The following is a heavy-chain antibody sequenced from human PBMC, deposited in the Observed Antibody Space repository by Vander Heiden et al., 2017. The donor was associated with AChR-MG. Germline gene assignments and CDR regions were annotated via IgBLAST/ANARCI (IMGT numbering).Heavy chain of an antibody. J-gene: IGHJ4*02. Sequence: QLQLQESRPGLVEPSATLSLPCTVSCGPMSSSSYYWGWIRQPPGKGLEWIGSIYYSGSTYYNPSLKSRVTISVDMSKNQFSLKLSSVTAADTAVYYCARHGDSGYDLGYWGQGTLVTVSS. CDR1: CGPMSSSSYY. CDR3: ARHGDSGYDLGY. CDR2: IYYSGST. D-gene: IGHD5-12*01. V-gene: IGHV4-39*01.